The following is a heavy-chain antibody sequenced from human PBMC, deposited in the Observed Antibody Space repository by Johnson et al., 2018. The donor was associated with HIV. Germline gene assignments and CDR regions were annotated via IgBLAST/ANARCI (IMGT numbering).Heavy chain of an antibody. CDR1: RFTFDDYA. CDR2: IRYDGSNK. CDR3: AKGRSSTPWEHAFDI. J-gene: IGHJ3*02. V-gene: IGHV3-30*02. D-gene: IGHD1-1*01. Sequence: QMLLVESGGVVVQPGGSLRLSCETSRFTFDDYAMHWVRQVPWKGLEWVAFIRYDGSNKYYADSVKCRFTISRDNSKNTLYLQMNSLRGEDTAVYYCAKGRSSTPWEHAFDIWGQGTMVTVSS.